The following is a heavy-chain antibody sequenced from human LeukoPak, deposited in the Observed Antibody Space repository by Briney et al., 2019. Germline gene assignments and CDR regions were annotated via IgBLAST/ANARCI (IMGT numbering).Heavy chain of an antibody. CDR2: ISYDGSNK. Sequence: GRSLRLSCAASGFTFSSYAMHRVRQAPGKGLGWVAVISYDGSNKYYADSVKGRFTISRDNSKNTLYLQMNSLRAEDTAVYYCARARIREPGRYFDYWGQGTLVTVSS. D-gene: IGHD2-15*01. V-gene: IGHV3-30-3*01. CDR1: GFTFSSYA. CDR3: ARARIREPGRYFDY. J-gene: IGHJ4*02.